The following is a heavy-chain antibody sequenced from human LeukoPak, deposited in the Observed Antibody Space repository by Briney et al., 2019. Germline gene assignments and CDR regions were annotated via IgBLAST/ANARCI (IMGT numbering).Heavy chain of an antibody. CDR2: IYYSGST. V-gene: IGHV4-30-4*01. CDR3: ARHYYAVNY. J-gene: IGHJ4*02. D-gene: IGHD3-3*01. CDR1: GDSISSGDFY. Sequence: SETLSLTCTVSGDSISSGDFYWSWIRQPPGKGLEWIRYIYYSGSTSYNPSLKSRVAISVDTSKNQFSLKLSSVTAADTAVYYCARHYYAVNYWGQGTLVTVSS.